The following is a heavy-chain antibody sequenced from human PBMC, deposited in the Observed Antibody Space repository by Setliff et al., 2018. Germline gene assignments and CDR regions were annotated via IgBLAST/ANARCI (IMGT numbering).Heavy chain of an antibody. J-gene: IGHJ4*02. CDR2: VTAFGGTT. D-gene: IGHD3-10*01. Sequence: GESLKISCRGSGYTFTSAVMTWFRQAPGKGLEWVSAVTAFGGTTYDADSVKGRFIISRDNAKNSLSLQMNSLRNEDTAVYYCFGAGTCSYWGQGTLVTVSS. V-gene: IGHV3-23*01. CDR1: GYTFTSAV. CDR3: FGAGTCSY.